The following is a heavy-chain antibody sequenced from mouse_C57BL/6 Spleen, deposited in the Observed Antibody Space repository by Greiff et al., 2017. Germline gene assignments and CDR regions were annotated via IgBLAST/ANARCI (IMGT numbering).Heavy chain of an antibody. Sequence: QVQLQQPGAELVMPGASVKLSCKASGYTFTSYWMHWVKQRPGQGLEWIGGIDPSDSYTNYNQKFKGKSTLTVDKSSSTAYMQLSSLTSEDSAVYYCAREDYGSSYRTMDYWGQGTSVTVSS. CDR2: IDPSDSYT. D-gene: IGHD1-1*01. V-gene: IGHV1-69*01. J-gene: IGHJ4*01. CDR3: AREDYGSSYRTMDY. CDR1: GYTFTSYW.